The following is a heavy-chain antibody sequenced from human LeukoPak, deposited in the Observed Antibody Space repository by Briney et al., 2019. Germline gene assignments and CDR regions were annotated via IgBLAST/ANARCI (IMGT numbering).Heavy chain of an antibody. V-gene: IGHV4-4*07. CDR3: AREDYNFL. J-gene: IGHJ4*02. D-gene: IGHD3-3*01. Sequence: SETLSLTRTVSGGSISSYYWSWIRQPAGKGLEWIGRIYTSGSTNYNPSLKSRVTVSIDTSKNQFYLKLTSVTAADTAVYYCAREDYNFLWGQGTLVTVSS. CDR1: GGSISSYY. CDR2: IYTSGST.